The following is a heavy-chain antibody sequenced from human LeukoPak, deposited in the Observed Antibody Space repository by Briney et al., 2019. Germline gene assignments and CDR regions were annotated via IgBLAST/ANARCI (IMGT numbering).Heavy chain of an antibody. D-gene: IGHD2-2*01. CDR1: GYTFTSYD. V-gene: IGHV1-8*01. J-gene: IGHJ6*03. CDR2: MNPNSGNT. CDR3: ARFHIVVVPATTSYYYYMDV. Sequence: ASVKVSCKASGYTFTSYDINWVRQATGQGLEWMGWMNPNSGNTDYAQKFQGRVTMTRNTSISTAYMELSSLRSEDTAVYYCARFHIVVVPATTSYYYYMDVWGKGTTVTISS.